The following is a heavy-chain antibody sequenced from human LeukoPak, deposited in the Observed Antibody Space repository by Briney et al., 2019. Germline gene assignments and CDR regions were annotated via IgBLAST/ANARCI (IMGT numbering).Heavy chain of an antibody. J-gene: IGHJ4*02. CDR3: ARIEIAAAGPSYFDY. CDR1: GYTFTSYG. D-gene: IGHD6-13*01. Sequence: ASVKVSCKASGYTFTSYGISWVRQAPGQGLEWMGWISAYNGNTNYAQKLQGRVTMTTDTSTSTAYMELRSLRSDDTAVYYCARIEIAAAGPSYFDYWGQGTLVTVSS. V-gene: IGHV1-18*01. CDR2: ISAYNGNT.